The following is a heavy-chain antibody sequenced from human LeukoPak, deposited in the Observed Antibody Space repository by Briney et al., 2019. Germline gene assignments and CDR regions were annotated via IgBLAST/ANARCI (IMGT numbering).Heavy chain of an antibody. D-gene: IGHD3-9*01. Sequence: GGSLRLSCAASGFTVSNNYMNWVRQAPGKGLEWVSVISDRGDSTHYADSVKGRFTISRDSSKNTLYLQMNSLRGEDTAVYYCAKGRWGLTINNFDIWGQGTMVTVSS. CDR1: GFTVSNNY. J-gene: IGHJ3*02. CDR3: AKGRWGLTINNFDI. CDR2: ISDRGDST. V-gene: IGHV3-23*01.